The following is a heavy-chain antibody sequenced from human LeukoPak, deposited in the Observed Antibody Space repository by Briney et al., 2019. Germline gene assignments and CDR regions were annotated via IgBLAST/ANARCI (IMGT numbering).Heavy chain of an antibody. V-gene: IGHV3-11*01. Sequence: GGSLRLSXAASGFTFGDYYMSWIRQTPGKGLEWVSYISSSGSTIYYADSVKGRFTISRDNSKNTLYLQMNSLRAEDTAVYYCAKGGYSSSWYVAFDIWGQGTMVTVSS. J-gene: IGHJ3*02. D-gene: IGHD6-13*01. CDR2: ISSSGSTI. CDR1: GFTFGDYY. CDR3: AKGGYSSSWYVAFDI.